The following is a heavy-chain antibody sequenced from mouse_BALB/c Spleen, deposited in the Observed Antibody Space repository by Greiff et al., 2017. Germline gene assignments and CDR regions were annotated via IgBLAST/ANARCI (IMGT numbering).Heavy chain of an antibody. CDR3: ARGLTTYWYFDV. J-gene: IGHJ1*01. Sequence: QVQLKESGAELARPGASVKLSCKASGYTFTSYWMQWVKQRPGQGLEWIGAIYPGDGDTRYTQKFKGKATLTADKSSSTAYMQLSSLASEDSAVYYCARGLTTYWYFDVWGAGTTVTVSS. V-gene: IGHV1-87*01. CDR2: IYPGDGDT. D-gene: IGHD3-1*01. CDR1: GYTFTSYW.